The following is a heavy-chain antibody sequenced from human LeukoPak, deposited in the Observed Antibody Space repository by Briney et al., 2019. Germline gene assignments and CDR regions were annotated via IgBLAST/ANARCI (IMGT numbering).Heavy chain of an antibody. V-gene: IGHV5-51*01. D-gene: IGHD3-3*02. J-gene: IGHJ4*02. CDR1: GYSFTTYW. Sequence: GESLKISCKGSGYSFTTYWIAWVGQMSGKGLEWMGIIYPGNSDTRYSPSFQGQVTISADKSISTAYLQWSSVKASDTAVYYCATWGTISGVGFDYWGQGTLVTVSS. CDR3: ATWGTISGVGFDY. CDR2: IYPGNSDT.